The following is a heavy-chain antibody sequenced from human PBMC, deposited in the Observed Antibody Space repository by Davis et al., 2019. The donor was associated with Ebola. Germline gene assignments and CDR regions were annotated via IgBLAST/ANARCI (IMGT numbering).Heavy chain of an antibody. CDR2: IYHSGST. V-gene: IGHV4-59*12. J-gene: IGHJ4*02. CDR3: ARAGYCSGGSCYLVFDY. Sequence: SETLSLTCTVSGGSISSYYWSWIRQPPGKGLEWIGYIYHSGSTYYNPSLKSRVTISVDRSKNQFSLKLSSVTAADTAVYYCARAGYCSGGSCYLVFDYWGQGTLVTVSS. CDR1: GGSISSYY. D-gene: IGHD2-15*01.